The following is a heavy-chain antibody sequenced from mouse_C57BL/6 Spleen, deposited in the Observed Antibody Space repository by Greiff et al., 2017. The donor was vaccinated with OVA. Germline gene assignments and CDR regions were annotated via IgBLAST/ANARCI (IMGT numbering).Heavy chain of an antibody. V-gene: IGHV3-6*01. D-gene: IGHD2-3*01. J-gene: IGHJ3*01. CDR3: ARDGYYWFAY. Sequence: VQLQESGPGLVKPSQSLSLTCSVTGYSITSGYYWNWIRQFPGNKLEWMGYISYDGSNNYNPSLKNRISITRDTSKSQFFLKLNSVTTEDTATYYCARDGYYWFAYWGQGTLVTVSA. CDR2: ISYDGSN. CDR1: GYSITSGYY.